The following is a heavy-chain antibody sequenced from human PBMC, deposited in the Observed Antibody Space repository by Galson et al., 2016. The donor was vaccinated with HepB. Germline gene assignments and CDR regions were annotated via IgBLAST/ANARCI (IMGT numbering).Heavy chain of an antibody. CDR1: GVTFSSLS. CDR2: LPSENNIK. D-gene: IGHD3-10*01. CDR3: ACNRRGVFLLDC. J-gene: IGHJ4*02. Sequence: SLRLSCAVSGVTFSSLSMNWVRQAPGKGLEWVSYLPSENNIKHCADSVRGRFTISRDNAENSLYLQMNSLRVEDTAVYYCACNRRGVFLLDCWGQGTLVTVSS. V-gene: IGHV3-48*01.